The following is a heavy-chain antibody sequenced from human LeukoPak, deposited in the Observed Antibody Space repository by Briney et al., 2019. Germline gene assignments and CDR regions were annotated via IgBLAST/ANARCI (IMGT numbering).Heavy chain of an antibody. CDR1: GFTFSSYG. CDR3: AKREDLPYYFDY. Sequence: GGSLRLSCAASGFTFSSYGMSWVRQAPGKGLEWVSAISGSGGSTYYADSVKGRFTISRDNSKNTLYLQMNSLRAEDTAVYYCAKREDLPYYFDYWGQGTLVTVSS. D-gene: IGHD2-15*01. J-gene: IGHJ4*02. V-gene: IGHV3-23*01. CDR2: ISGSGGST.